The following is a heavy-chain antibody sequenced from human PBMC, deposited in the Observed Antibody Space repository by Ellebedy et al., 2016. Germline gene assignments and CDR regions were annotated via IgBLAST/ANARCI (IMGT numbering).Heavy chain of an antibody. CDR2: ISGSGGSGSGGRT. CDR1: GFTFRNNA. Sequence: GESLKISCAASGFTFRNNAMSWVRQAPGKGLEWVSAISGSGGSGSGGRTYYADSVKGRFTISRDNSEDTLFLQMNSLRDEDTAVYYCAKSPKRSCTGAFCYSFDSWGRGTLVTVSS. CDR3: AKSPKRSCTGAFCYSFDS. J-gene: IGHJ4*02. D-gene: IGHD2-8*02. V-gene: IGHV3-23*01.